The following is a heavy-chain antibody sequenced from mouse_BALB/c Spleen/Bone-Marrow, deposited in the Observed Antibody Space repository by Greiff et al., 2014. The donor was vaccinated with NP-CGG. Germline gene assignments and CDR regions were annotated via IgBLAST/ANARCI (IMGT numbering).Heavy chain of an antibody. J-gene: IGHJ2*01. D-gene: IGHD2-10*02. CDR2: IDPSDSET. CDR3: VRKYGKGGDY. Sequence: QVQLKQSGAELVRPGASVKLSCKASGYTFTGYWMNWVKQRPGQGLEWIGMIDPSDSETHYNEMFKDKATLTVDKSSSTVYMQVGGLTSEDAAVYYCVRKYGKGGDYWGQGTTLTVSS. CDR1: GYTFTGYW. V-gene: IGHV1-61*01.